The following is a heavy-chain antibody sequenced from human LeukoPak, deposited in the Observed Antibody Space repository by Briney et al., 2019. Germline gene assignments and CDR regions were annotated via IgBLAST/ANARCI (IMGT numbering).Heavy chain of an antibody. Sequence: ASVKVSCKASGYTFTGYYMHWVRQAPGQGLEWMGWINPNSDGTNYAQKFQGRVTMTRDTSISTAYMELSRLRSDDTAVYYCARAPHYDFWSGLDDWGQGTLVTVSS. D-gene: IGHD3-3*01. CDR1: GYTFTGYY. CDR3: ARAPHYDFWSGLDD. CDR2: INPNSDGT. V-gene: IGHV1-2*02. J-gene: IGHJ4*02.